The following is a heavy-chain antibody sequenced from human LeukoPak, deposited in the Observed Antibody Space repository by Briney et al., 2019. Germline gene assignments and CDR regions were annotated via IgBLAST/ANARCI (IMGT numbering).Heavy chain of an antibody. V-gene: IGHV4-34*01. Sequence: PSETLSLTCAVYGGSFSGYYWSWIRQPPGKGLEWIGSIYDSGSTYYNPSLKSRVTISVDTSKNQFSLKLNSVTATDTAVYYCARHYGPWGQGTLVTVSS. J-gene: IGHJ4*02. D-gene: IGHD3-16*01. CDR3: ARHYGP. CDR1: GGSFSGYY. CDR2: IYDSGST.